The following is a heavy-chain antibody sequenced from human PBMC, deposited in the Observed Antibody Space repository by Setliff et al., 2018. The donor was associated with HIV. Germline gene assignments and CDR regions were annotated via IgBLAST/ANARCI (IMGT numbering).Heavy chain of an antibody. V-gene: IGHV3-11*04. CDR3: ASHFGYCSSTSCEGY. Sequence: GGSLRLSCAASGFTFSDYYMSWIRQAPGKGLEWVSYISSSGSTIYYADSAKGRFTISRDNAKNSLYLQMNSLRAEDTAVYYCASHFGYCSSTSCEGYWGQGALVTVSS. CDR1: GFTFSDYY. CDR2: ISSSGSTI. J-gene: IGHJ4*02. D-gene: IGHD2-2*01.